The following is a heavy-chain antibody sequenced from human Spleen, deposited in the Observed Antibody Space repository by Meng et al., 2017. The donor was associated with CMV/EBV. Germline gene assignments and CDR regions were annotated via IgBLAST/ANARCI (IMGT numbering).Heavy chain of an antibody. CDR3: ARFLLGMDV. V-gene: IGHV3-30*04. Sequence: GGSLRLSCAASGFIFSGYAIHWVRQAPGKALEWVALISYDGSNNHYADSVKGRFTISRDNSKNTLYLQMSSLRAEDTAVYYCARFLLGMDVWGQGTTVTVSS. CDR1: GFIFSGYA. CDR2: ISYDGSNN. J-gene: IGHJ6*02.